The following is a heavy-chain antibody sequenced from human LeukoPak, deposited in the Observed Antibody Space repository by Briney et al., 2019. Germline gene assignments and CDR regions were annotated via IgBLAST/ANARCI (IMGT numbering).Heavy chain of an antibody. V-gene: IGHV3-74*01. D-gene: IGHD4-17*01. CDR3: ARDGAGGMDV. Sequence: GGSLRLSCAASGLTFSSHWMHWVRQAPGKGLVWVSRITNDGSSTTYADSVKGRFTISRDNAKNMLYLQVNSLRAEDTAVYYCARDGAGGMDVWGQGTTVTVSS. CDR2: ITNDGSST. J-gene: IGHJ6*02. CDR1: GLTFSSHW.